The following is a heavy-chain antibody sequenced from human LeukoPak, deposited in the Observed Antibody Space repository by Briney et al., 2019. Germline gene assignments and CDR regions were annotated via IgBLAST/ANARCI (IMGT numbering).Heavy chain of an antibody. D-gene: IGHD5-12*01. Sequence: PGGSRRLSCATSGFNFRRYWMSWVRQAPGMGLEWVATINPDGSEKHYLGSVKGRFTISRDNSLFLQMNSLTVADTAVYYCVQYASGYFRFFAHWGQGTLVTVSS. CDR3: VQYASGYFRFFAH. J-gene: IGHJ1*01. CDR2: INPDGSEK. V-gene: IGHV3-7*01. CDR1: GFNFRRYW.